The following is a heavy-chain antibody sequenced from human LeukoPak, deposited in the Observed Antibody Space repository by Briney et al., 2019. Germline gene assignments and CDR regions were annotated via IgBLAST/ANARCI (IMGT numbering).Heavy chain of an antibody. CDR1: GDTFINYG. Sequence: ASVKVSCKASGDTFINYGISWVRQAPGQGLEWMGWISVYSGETNYAQKFQGRVTMTEDTSTDTAYMELSSLRSEDTAVYYCATIALTWIQLTWGQGTLVTVSS. V-gene: IGHV1-18*01. CDR3: ATIALTWIQLT. D-gene: IGHD5-18*01. CDR2: ISVYSGET. J-gene: IGHJ5*02.